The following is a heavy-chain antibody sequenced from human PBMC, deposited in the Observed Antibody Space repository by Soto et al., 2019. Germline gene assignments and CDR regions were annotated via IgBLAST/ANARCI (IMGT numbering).Heavy chain of an antibody. CDR1: GFTFSSYG. V-gene: IGHV3-30*18. J-gene: IGHJ4*02. CDR3: AKASRSRYSYAPGGY. Sequence: QVQLVESGGGVVQPGRSLRLSCAASGFTFSSYGMHWVRQAPGKGLEWVAVISYDGSNKYYADSVKGRFTISRDNSKNTLYLQMNSLRAEDTAVYYCAKASRSRYSYAPGGYWGQGTLVTVSS. CDR2: ISYDGSNK. D-gene: IGHD5-18*01.